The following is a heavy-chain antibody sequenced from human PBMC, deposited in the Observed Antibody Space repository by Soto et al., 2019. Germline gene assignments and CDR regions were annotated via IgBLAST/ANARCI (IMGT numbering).Heavy chain of an antibody. CDR2: INPNSGGT. CDR1: GYTFTGYY. V-gene: IGHV1-2*02. Sequence: ASVKVCCKASGYTFTGYYMHWVRQAPGQGLEWMGWINPNSGGTNYAQKFQGRVTMTRDTSISTAYMELSRLRSDDTAVYYCARSSKRPYYYDSSGYCLAYWGQGTLVTVSS. CDR3: ARSSKRPYYYDSSGYCLAY. D-gene: IGHD3-22*01. J-gene: IGHJ4*02.